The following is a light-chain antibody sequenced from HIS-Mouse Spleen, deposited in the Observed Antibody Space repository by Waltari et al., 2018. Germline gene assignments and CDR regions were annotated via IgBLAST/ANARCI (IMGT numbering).Light chain of an antibody. V-gene: IGKV1-9*01. CDR2: AAS. J-gene: IGKJ4*01. Sequence: DIQLTQSPSFLSASVVDRVTIPCRASQGISSYLAWYQKKPGKATKLLIYAASTLQSGVPSRFSGSGSGTEFTLTISSLQPEDFATYYCQQLNSYPQETFGGGTKVEIK. CDR3: QQLNSYPQET. CDR1: QGISSY.